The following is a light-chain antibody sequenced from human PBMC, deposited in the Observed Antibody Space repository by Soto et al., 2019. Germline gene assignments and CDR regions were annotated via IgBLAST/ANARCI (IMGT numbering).Light chain of an antibody. Sequence: EIVLTQSPATLSLSPGERATLSCRASQSVSSYLAWFQQKPGQAPRLLIYDASNRATGIPARFSGSGSGTDFTLTISSLEPEDFAIYYCQHRSNWPLTFGGGTKVESK. CDR3: QHRSNWPLT. V-gene: IGKV3-11*01. J-gene: IGKJ4*01. CDR2: DAS. CDR1: QSVSSY.